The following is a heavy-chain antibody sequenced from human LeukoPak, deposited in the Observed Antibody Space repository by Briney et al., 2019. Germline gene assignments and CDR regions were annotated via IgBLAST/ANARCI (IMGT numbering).Heavy chain of an antibody. CDR1: GLTFSSHW. CDR3: ATQQGGNPAY. V-gene: IGHV3-74*01. CDR2: ITNDGSST. D-gene: IGHD1-14*01. J-gene: IGHJ4*02. Sequence: GALRLSCAASGLTFSSHWMHWVRQAPGKGLAWVSRITNDGSSTTYADSVKGRFTISRDNAKNMLYLQVNSLRAEDTAVYCCATQQGGNPAYWGQGTLVTVSS.